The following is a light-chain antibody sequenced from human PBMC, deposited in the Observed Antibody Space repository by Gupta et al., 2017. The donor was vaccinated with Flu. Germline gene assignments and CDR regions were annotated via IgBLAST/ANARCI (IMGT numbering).Light chain of an antibody. CDR2: DFS. Sequence: SSNIGSYTVDWYQQLPGTAPKLIMYDFSQRPSGVPARFSGSKSGTSASLAISGLQSEDEADYYCAVWDDSLSGHYVFGSGTKVTVL. J-gene: IGLJ1*01. V-gene: IGLV1-44*01. CDR1: SSNIGSYT. CDR3: AVWDDSLSGHYV.